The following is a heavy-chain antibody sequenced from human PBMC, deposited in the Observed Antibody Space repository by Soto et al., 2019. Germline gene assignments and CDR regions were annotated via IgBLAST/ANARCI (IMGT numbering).Heavy chain of an antibody. CDR1: GGSISSGDYY. D-gene: IGHD3-10*01. V-gene: IGHV4-30-4*01. Sequence: LSLTCTVSGGSISSGDYYWSWIRQPPGKGLEWIGYIYYSGSTYYNPSLKSRVTISVDTSKNQFSLKLSSVTAADTAVYYCARDRGPLRTPVYYYYGMDVWGQGTTVTVSS. CDR3: ARDRGPLRTPVYYYYGMDV. CDR2: IYYSGST. J-gene: IGHJ6*02.